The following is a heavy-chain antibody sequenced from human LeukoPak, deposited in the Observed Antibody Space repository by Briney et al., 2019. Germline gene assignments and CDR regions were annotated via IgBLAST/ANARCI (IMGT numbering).Heavy chain of an antibody. Sequence: GGSLRLSCAASGFTFSTYWMHWVRQAPGKGLVWVSRINSDGSSTNYADSVKGRFTISRDSAKNTLYLQMNSLRTEDTAVYYCARAQYYDSTTAGGMDVWGQGTTVTVSS. D-gene: IGHD3-22*01. J-gene: IGHJ6*02. CDR2: INSDGSST. CDR3: ARAQYYDSTTAGGMDV. V-gene: IGHV3-74*01. CDR1: GFTFSTYW.